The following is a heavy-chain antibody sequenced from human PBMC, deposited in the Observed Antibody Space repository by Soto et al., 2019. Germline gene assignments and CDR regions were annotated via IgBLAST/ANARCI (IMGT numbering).Heavy chain of an antibody. J-gene: IGHJ6*02. CDR2: IYWDDDK. V-gene: IGHV2-5*02. CDR1: GFSLSTSGVG. Sequence: QITLKESGPTLVKPTQTLTLTCTFSGFSLSTSGVGVGWIRQPPGKALEWLALIYWDDDKRYSPSLKSRLTITKDTSKNQVVLTMTNMDPVDTATYYCAHTGRHSAAGTAYYYYGMDVWGQGTTVTVSS. D-gene: IGHD6-13*01. CDR3: AHTGRHSAAGTAYYYYGMDV.